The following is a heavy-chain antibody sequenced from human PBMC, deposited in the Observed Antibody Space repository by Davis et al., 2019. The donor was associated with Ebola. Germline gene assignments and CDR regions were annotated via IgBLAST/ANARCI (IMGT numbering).Heavy chain of an antibody. CDR1: GFIYSNYW. J-gene: IGHJ6*02. D-gene: IGHD5-12*01. CDR3: ASGDGRGSSYDMDV. V-gene: IGHV3-7*03. CDR2: IKQDGGEK. Sequence: GESLKISCAASGFIYSNYWMSCVRQAPGKGQEWVAIIKQDGGEKYYVDSVKGRFTISRENAKNSLFLQMNSLRADDTALYYCASGDGRGSSYDMDVWGQGTTVTVSS.